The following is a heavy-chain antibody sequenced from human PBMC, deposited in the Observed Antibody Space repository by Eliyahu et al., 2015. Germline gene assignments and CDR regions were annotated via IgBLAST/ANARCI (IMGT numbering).Heavy chain of an antibody. CDR1: GGSISSYY. V-gene: IGHV4-59*01. CDR2: IYYSGST. Sequence: QVQLQESGPGLVKPSETLSLTCTVSGGSISSYYWSWIRQPPGKGLEWIGFIYYSGSTIYNPSLKTRVTISVDMSKNQFSLRLGSVTAADAAVYYCARTSSSSGSYFFNYWGQGTLVTVSS. D-gene: IGHD1-26*01. J-gene: IGHJ4*02. CDR3: ARTSSSSGSYFFNY.